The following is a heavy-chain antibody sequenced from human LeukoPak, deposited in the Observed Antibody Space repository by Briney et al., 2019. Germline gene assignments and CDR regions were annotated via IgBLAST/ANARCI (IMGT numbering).Heavy chain of an antibody. V-gene: IGHV3-48*04. CDR1: GLTFSSYA. Sequence: GGSLRLSCAASGLTFSSYAMSWVRQAPGKGLDWVSHISSTGSTTYYADSVKGRFTISRDNAKNSLYLQMNSLTAEDTAVYYCASNPLLGYCSGGSCPENPYYYYGMDVWGQGTTVTVSS. CDR3: ASNPLLGYCSGGSCPENPYYYYGMDV. J-gene: IGHJ6*02. CDR2: ISSTGSTT. D-gene: IGHD2-15*01.